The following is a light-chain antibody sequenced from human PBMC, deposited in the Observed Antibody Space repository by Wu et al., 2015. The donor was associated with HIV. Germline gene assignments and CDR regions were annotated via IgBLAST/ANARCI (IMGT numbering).Light chain of an antibody. V-gene: IGKV3-15*01. Sequence: ERVLTQSPATLSVSPGERATLSCRASQSVRTYLAWYQQKPGQTPRLLIHDASTRATGIPGRFSGSGSGTEFTLSISSMQSEDFAIYYCQQYNDWPYTFGQGTNLEIK. J-gene: IGKJ2*01. CDR2: DAS. CDR3: QQYNDWPYT. CDR1: QSVRTY.